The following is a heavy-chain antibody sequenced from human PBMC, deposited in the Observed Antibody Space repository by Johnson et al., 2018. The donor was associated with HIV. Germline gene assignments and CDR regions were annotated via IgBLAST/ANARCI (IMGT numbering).Heavy chain of an antibody. CDR2: IGTAGDT. J-gene: IGHJ3*02. D-gene: IGHD3-9*01. Sequence: EVQLVESGGGVVQPGGSLRLSCAASGFTFSSYDMHWVRQATGKGLEWVSAIGTAGDTYYPGSVKGRFTISRENAKNSLYLQMNSLRAEDTAVYYCVREEGNDILTRGDAFDIWGQGTLVTVSS. CDR1: GFTFSSYD. CDR3: VREEGNDILTRGDAFDI. V-gene: IGHV3-13*01.